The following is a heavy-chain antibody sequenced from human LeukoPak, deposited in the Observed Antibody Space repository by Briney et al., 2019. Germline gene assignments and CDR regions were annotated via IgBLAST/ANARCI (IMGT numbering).Heavy chain of an antibody. CDR1: GGSISSGTNY. Sequence: PSETLSLTCTVSGGSISSGTNYWSWIRQPAGKGLEWIGRIYTTGITNYNPSLKSRVTISVDTSKNQFSLKLSSVTAADTAVYYCARGQWFFDYWGQGTLVTVSS. CDR2: IYTTGIT. CDR3: ARGQWFFDY. V-gene: IGHV4-61*02. D-gene: IGHD3-22*01. J-gene: IGHJ4*02.